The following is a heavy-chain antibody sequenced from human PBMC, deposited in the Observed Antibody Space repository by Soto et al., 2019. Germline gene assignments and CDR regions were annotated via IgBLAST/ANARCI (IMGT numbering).Heavy chain of an antibody. D-gene: IGHD1-1*01. J-gene: IGHJ4*02. CDR1: GFIFSNYW. CDR2: INADGSEK. CDR3: ARGGSWNDG. Sequence: EVQLVESGGGLVQPGGSLRVSCAASGFIFSNYWMSWVRQAPGKGLEWVANINADGSEKNYVDSVKGRFIISRDNAKNSLYLQMNSLRAEDTAVYYCARGGSWNDGWGQGTLVIVSS. V-gene: IGHV3-7*03.